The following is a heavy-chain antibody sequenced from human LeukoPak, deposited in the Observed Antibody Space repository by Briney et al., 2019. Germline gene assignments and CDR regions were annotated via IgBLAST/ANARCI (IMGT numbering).Heavy chain of an antibody. CDR1: GGSVSSDNYY. CDR2: ISYSGST. J-gene: IGHJ6*02. V-gene: IGHV4-61*01. CDR3: ARQGAVTPRRTHYYAMDV. D-gene: IGHD4-17*01. Sequence: NPSETLSLTCTVSGGSVSSDNYYWSWIRQPPGKGLEWIGFISYSGSTNYNPSLKSRVTISVDPSKNQFSLKLSSVTAADTAVYYCARQGAVTPRRTHYYAMDVRGPGTTVTVSS.